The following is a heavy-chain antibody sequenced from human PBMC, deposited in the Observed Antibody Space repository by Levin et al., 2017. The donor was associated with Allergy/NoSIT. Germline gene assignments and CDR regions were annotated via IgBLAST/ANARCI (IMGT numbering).Heavy chain of an antibody. V-gene: IGHV3-21*01. Sequence: GGSLRLSCAASGFTFSSYSMNWVRQAPGKGLEWVSSISSSSSYIYYADSVKGRFTISRDNAKNSLYLQMNSLRAEDTAVYYCARVPGIAAAGNYYDYGMDVWGQGTTVTVSS. CDR1: GFTFSSYS. CDR2: ISSSSSYI. CDR3: ARVPGIAAAGNYYDYGMDV. D-gene: IGHD6-13*01. J-gene: IGHJ6*02.